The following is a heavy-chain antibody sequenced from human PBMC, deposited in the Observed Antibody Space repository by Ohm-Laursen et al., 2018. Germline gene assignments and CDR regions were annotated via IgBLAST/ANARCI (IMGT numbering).Heavy chain of an antibody. CDR3: ARTYYDSSGYYYPNDAFDI. Sequence: SVKVSCKASGGTFSSYAISWVRQAPGQGLEWMGGVIPIFGTANYAQKFQGRVTITADKSTSTAYMELSSLRSEDTAVYYCARTYYDSSGYYYPNDAFDIWGQGTMVTVSS. J-gene: IGHJ3*02. D-gene: IGHD3-22*01. CDR1: GGTFSSYA. CDR2: VIPIFGTA. V-gene: IGHV1-69*06.